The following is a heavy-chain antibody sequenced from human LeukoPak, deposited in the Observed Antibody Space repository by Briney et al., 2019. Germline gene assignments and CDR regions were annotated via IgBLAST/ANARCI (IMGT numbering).Heavy chain of an antibody. Sequence: GGSLRLSCAASGFTFSSYSMNWVRQAPGKRLEWVSSISSSSSYIYYADSVKGRFTISRDNAKNSLYLKMNSLRAEDTAVYYCAREFCSGSSCRAAFDIWGQGTMVTVSS. CDR2: ISSSSSYI. CDR1: GFTFSSYS. V-gene: IGHV3-21*01. D-gene: IGHD2-15*01. CDR3: AREFCSGSSCRAAFDI. J-gene: IGHJ3*02.